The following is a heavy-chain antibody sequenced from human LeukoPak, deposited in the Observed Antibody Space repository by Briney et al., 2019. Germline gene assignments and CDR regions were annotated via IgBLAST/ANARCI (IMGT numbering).Heavy chain of an antibody. CDR3: AKDVRRYCSGGSCRPLGYMDV. CDR2: ISYDGSNK. J-gene: IGHJ6*03. Sequence: PGRSLRLSCAASGFTFSSYGMHWVRQAPGKGLEWVAVISYDGSNKYYADSVKGRFTISRDNSKNTLYLQMNSLRAEDTAVYYCAKDVRRYCSGGSCRPLGYMDVWGKGTTVTVSS. V-gene: IGHV3-30*18. D-gene: IGHD2-15*01. CDR1: GFTFSSYG.